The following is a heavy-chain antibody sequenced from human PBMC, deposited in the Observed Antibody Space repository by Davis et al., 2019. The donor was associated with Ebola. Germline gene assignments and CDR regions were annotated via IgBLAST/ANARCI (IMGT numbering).Heavy chain of an antibody. Sequence: GSLRLSCAVYGGSFSGYYWSWIRQPPGKGLEWIGQINHSGSTSHNPSLKSRVTISVDTSKNQFSLKLPSVTAADTAVYFCARGLSGSPPPAAIFDYWGQGTLVTVSS. V-gene: IGHV4-34*01. CDR2: INHSGST. CDR3: ARGLSGSPPPAAIFDY. CDR1: GGSFSGYY. J-gene: IGHJ4*02. D-gene: IGHD2-2*01.